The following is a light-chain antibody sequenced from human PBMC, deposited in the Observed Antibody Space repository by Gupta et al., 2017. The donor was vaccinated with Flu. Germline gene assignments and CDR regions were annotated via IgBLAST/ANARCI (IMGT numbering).Light chain of an antibody. CDR2: EAS. Sequence: DIQMTRSPSTLSASVGDRVIITCRASQRISRLVAWYQQKPGKAPKFLIYEASSLESGVPSRFSGSGSGTEFTLTISSLQPDDCASYYCQQYGNSPLTFGRGTKVEIK. CDR1: QRISRL. V-gene: IGKV1-5*03. J-gene: IGKJ4*01. CDR3: QQYGNSPLT.